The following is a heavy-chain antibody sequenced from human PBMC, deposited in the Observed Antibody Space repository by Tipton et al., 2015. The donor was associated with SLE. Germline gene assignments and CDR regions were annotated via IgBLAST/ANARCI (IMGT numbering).Heavy chain of an antibody. Sequence: TLSLTCTVSGGSISSYYWSWIRQPPGKGLEWIGYIYYSGSTNYNPSLKSRVTISVDTSKNQFSLNLSSVTAADTAVYYCARENWAGTTPYYYYYMDVWGKGTTVTVSS. D-gene: IGHD1-14*01. CDR2: IYYSGST. V-gene: IGHV4-59*01. CDR1: GGSISSYY. CDR3: ARENWAGTTPYYYYYMDV. J-gene: IGHJ6*03.